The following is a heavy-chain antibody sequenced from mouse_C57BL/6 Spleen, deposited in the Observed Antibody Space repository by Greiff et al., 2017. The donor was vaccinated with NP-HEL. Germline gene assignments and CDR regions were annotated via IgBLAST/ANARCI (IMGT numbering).Heavy chain of an antibody. D-gene: IGHD4-1*01. CDR3: ARSNWDARGPYLDD. CDR1: GYTFTDYY. Sequence: VKLMASGAELVKPGASVKISCKASGYTFTDYYINWVKQRPGPGLEWIGNIGPGSGSTYYNEKSKGKATLTADKSSSTAYMQLSSLTAEDSAVYFCARSNWDARGPYLDDWGQGTTLTVSS. V-gene: IGHV1-77*01. J-gene: IGHJ2*01. CDR2: IGPGSGST.